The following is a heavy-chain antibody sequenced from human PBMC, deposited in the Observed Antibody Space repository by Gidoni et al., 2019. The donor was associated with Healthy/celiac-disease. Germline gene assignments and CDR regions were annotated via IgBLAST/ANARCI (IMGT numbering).Heavy chain of an antibody. D-gene: IGHD3-3*01. CDR2: INHSGST. CDR3: ATEYYDFWSGYFSGRAYGMDV. J-gene: IGHJ6*02. V-gene: IGHV4-34*01. Sequence: QVQLQQWGAGLLKPSETLSLTCAVYGGSFCGSYWSRIRQPPGKGLEWIGEINHSGSTNYNPSLKSRVTISVDTSKNQFSLKLSSVTAADTAVYYCATEYYDFWSGYFSGRAYGMDVWGQGTTVTVSS. CDR1: GGSFCGSY.